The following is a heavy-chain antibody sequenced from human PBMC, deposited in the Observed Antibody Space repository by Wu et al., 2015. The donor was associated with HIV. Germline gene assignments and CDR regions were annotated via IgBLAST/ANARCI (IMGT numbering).Heavy chain of an antibody. Sequence: QVQLVQSGAEVKKPGSSVKVSCKASGGTFSSYAISWVRQAPGQGLEWMGGIIPIFGTANYAQKFQGRVTITADESTSTAYMELSSLRSEDTAVYYCARLIRADYYDSSERSYYYYMDVWGKGTTVTVSS. CDR2: IIPIFGTA. CDR3: ARLIRADYYDSSERSYYYYMDV. CDR1: GGTFSSYA. J-gene: IGHJ6*03. V-gene: IGHV1-69*12. D-gene: IGHD3-22*01.